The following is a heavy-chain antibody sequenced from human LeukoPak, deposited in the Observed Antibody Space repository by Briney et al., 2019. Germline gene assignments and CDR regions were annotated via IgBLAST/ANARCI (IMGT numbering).Heavy chain of an antibody. CDR1: GFTFSSYA. Sequence: GGSLRLSCTAPGFTFSSYAIHWIRQAPGKGLEWVALVWHDGSNRYYADSVKGRFTISRDNSKNTVYLQMNSLRAEDTAVYYCARKLFGSGRWPDYLGQGTLGTVSS. J-gene: IGHJ4*03. V-gene: IGHV3-33*01. CDR3: ARKLFGSGRWPDY. D-gene: IGHD3-3*01. CDR2: VWHDGSNR.